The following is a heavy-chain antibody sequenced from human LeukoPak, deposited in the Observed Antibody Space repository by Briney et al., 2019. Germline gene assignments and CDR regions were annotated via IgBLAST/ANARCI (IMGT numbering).Heavy chain of an antibody. V-gene: IGHV3-21*01. CDR1: GFTFSSYS. CDR2: ISSSSSYI. Sequence: GGSLRLSCAASGFTFSSYSMNWVRQAPGKGLEWVSSISSSSSYIYYADSVKGRFTISRDNAKNSLYLQMNSLRAEDTAVYYCARMGDGYNNFDYWGQGTLVTVSS. J-gene: IGHJ4*02. CDR3: ARMGDGYNNFDY. D-gene: IGHD5-24*01.